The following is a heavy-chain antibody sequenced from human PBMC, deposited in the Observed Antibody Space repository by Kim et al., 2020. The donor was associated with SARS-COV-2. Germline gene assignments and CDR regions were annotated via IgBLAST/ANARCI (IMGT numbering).Heavy chain of an antibody. CDR2: IYYSGST. V-gene: IGHV4-59*01. CDR3: AGLDRWGEQQRRGLRY. CDR1: GGSISSYY. J-gene: IGHJ4*02. Sequence: SETLSLTCTVSGGSISSYYWSWIRQPPGKGLEWIGYIYYSGSTNYNPSLKSRVTISVDTSKNQFSLELSSVTAADTAVYYCAGLDRWGEQQRRGLRYWGQGTLVTVSS. D-gene: IGHD6-13*01.